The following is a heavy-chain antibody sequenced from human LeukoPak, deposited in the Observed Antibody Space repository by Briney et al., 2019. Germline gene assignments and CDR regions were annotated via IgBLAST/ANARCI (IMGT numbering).Heavy chain of an antibody. J-gene: IGHJ6*03. CDR3: ARDHGSSRLRYYMDV. CDR1: GYTFTSYG. Sequence: GASVKVSCKASGYTFTSYGISWVRQAPGQGLEWMGGIIPIFGTANYAQKFQGRVTITTDESTSTAYMELSSLRSEDTAVYYCARDHGSSRLRYYMDVWGRGTTVTVSS. D-gene: IGHD6-13*01. CDR2: IIPIFGTA. V-gene: IGHV1-69*05.